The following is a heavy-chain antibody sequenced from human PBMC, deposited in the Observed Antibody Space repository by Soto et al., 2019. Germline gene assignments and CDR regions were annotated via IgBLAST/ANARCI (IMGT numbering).Heavy chain of an antibody. CDR3: ARIGFDGH. J-gene: IGHJ1*01. D-gene: IGHD3-9*01. Sequence: QVQLVQSGSEIKKPGASVKVSCKAFGYPFTSYGIGWVRQAPGQGLEWMGWFSVYNDNTNYAQKFQGRVTMTTETSSSTAYMELRSLKSDDTAVYYCARIGFDGHWGQGTLVTVSS. CDR1: GYPFTSYG. CDR2: FSVYNDNT. V-gene: IGHV1-18*01.